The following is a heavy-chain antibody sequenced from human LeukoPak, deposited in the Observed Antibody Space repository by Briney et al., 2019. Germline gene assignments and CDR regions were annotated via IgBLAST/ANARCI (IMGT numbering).Heavy chain of an antibody. CDR3: ARGRYSGYDYNYYYYYMDV. CDR1: GGSISSGSYY. CDR2: IYTSGST. V-gene: IGHV4-61*02. Sequence: SETLSLTCTVSGGSISSGSYYWSWIRQPAGKGLEWIGRIYTSGSTNYNPSLKSRVTISVDTSKNQFSLKLSSVTAADTAVYYCARGRYSGYDYNYYYYYMDVWGKGTTVTVSS. D-gene: IGHD5-12*01. J-gene: IGHJ6*03.